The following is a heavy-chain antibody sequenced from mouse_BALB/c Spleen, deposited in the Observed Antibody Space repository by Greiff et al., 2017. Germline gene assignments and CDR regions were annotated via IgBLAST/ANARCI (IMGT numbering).Heavy chain of an antibody. CDR1: GYTFTSYW. CDR2: INPSNGRT. V-gene: IGHV1S81*02. D-gene: IGHD1-3*01. CDR3: AKVGDWYFDV. J-gene: IGHJ1*01. Sequence: QVQLQQPGAELVKPGASVKLSCKASGYTFTSYWMHWVKQRPGQGLEWIGEINPSNGRTNYNEKFKSKATLTVDKSSSTAYMQLSSLTSEDSAVYYCAKVGDWYFDVWGAGTTVTVSS.